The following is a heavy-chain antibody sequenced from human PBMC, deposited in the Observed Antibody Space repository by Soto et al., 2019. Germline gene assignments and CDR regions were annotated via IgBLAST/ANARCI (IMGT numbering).Heavy chain of an antibody. V-gene: IGHV4-30-4*01. CDR3: ARGYSYGYYVDD. J-gene: IGHJ4*02. CDR2: IYYSGST. Sequence: SETLSLTCTVSGGSISSGDYYWSWIRQPPGKGLEWIGYIYYSGSTYYNPSLKSRVTISVDTSNNQFSLKLSSVTAADTAVYYCARGYSYGYYVDDGGQGTLVTVSS. D-gene: IGHD5-18*01. CDR1: GGSISSGDYY.